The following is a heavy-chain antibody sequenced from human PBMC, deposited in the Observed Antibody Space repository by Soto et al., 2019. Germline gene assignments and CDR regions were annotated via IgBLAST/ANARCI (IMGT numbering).Heavy chain of an antibody. CDR1: GFTFSSYW. CDR3: ARDRTPPYYGDYPPNDAFDI. J-gene: IGHJ3*02. D-gene: IGHD4-17*01. Sequence: GGSLRLSCAASGFTFSSYWMHWVRQAPGKGLVWVSRINSDGSSTSYADSVKGRFTISRDNAKNTLYLQMNSLRAEDTAVYYCARDRTPPYYGDYPPNDAFDIWGQGTMVTVSS. CDR2: INSDGSST. V-gene: IGHV3-74*01.